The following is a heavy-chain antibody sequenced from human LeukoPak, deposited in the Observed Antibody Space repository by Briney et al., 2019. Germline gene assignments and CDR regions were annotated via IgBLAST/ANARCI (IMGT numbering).Heavy chain of an antibody. CDR3: ARETRGYSYGY. J-gene: IGHJ4*02. V-gene: IGHV4-31*03. Sequence: SETLSLTCTVSGGSISSGGYYWNWIRQHPGKDLEWIGYIYYSGSTYYNPSLKSRVTISVDTSKNQFSLKLSSVTAADTAVYYCARETRGYSYGYWGQGTLVTVSS. CDR1: GGSISSGGYY. D-gene: IGHD5-18*01. CDR2: IYYSGST.